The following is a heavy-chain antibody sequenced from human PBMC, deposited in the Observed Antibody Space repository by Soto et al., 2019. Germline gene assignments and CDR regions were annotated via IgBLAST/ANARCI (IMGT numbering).Heavy chain of an antibody. CDR2: INAGNGNT. V-gene: IGHV1-3*01. CDR1: GYTFTSYA. J-gene: IGHJ3*02. Sequence: ASVKVSCKASGYTFTSYAMHWVRQAPGQRLEWMGWINAGNGNTNYAQKFQGRVTITADKSTSTAYMDLSSLRSEDTAVYYCARGSPYGGNSFNAFDIWGQGTMVTVSS. D-gene: IGHD4-17*01. CDR3: ARGSPYGGNSFNAFDI.